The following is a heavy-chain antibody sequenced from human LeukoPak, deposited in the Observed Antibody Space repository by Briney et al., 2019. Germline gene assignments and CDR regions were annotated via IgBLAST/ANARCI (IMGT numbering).Heavy chain of an antibody. CDR2: ISYDGGNK. V-gene: IGHV3-30*18. CDR3: AKGRYNWNDEIDY. D-gene: IGHD1-1*01. CDR1: GFTFSSYG. Sequence: GGSLRLSCAASGFTFSSYGMHWVRQAPGKGLEWVAVISYDGGNKYYADSVKGRFTISRDNSKNTLYLQMNSLRAEDTAVYYCAKGRYNWNDEIDYWGRGTLVTVSS. J-gene: IGHJ4*02.